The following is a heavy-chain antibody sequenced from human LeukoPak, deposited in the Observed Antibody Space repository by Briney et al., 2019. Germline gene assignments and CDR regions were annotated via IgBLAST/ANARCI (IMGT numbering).Heavy chain of an antibody. Sequence: ASVKLSCKASGYTFTSYGISRERHAHGPGLEWMGCTSIYNGNTNYAQKRQGRVTMTTETSTSTAYMELRSLRSDGTAVYYCATGPPRFIAAAGTPRRYFQHWGQGTLVTVSS. CDR3: ATGPPRFIAAAGTPRRYFQH. J-gene: IGHJ1*01. CDR1: GYTFTSYG. CDR2: TSIYNGNT. V-gene: IGHV1-18*01. D-gene: IGHD6-13*01.